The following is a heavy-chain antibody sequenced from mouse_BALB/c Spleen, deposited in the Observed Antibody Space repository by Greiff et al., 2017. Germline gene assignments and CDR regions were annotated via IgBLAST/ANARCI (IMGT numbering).Heavy chain of an antibody. Sequence: VQLHQSGAELVKPGASVKLSCTASGFNIKDTYMHWVKQRPEQGLEWIGRIDPANGNTKYDPKFQGKATITADTSSNTAYLQLSSLTSEDTAVYYCARCDYDDWFAYWGQGTLVTVSA. CDR1: GFNIKDTY. CDR3: ARCDYDDWFAY. CDR2: IDPANGNT. D-gene: IGHD2-4*01. J-gene: IGHJ3*01. V-gene: IGHV14-3*02.